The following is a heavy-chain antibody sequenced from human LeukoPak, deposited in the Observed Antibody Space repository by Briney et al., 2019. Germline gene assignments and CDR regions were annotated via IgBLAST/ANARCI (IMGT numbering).Heavy chain of an antibody. D-gene: IGHD3-16*01. J-gene: IGHJ4*02. Sequence: GGSLRLSCAASGFTVSGTHMSWVRQAPGKGLEWVSAMYTGGTTYYADSVKGRFTISRDNSRNTLFLRMSSLRADDTAVYCCAKDEATSGGGLASWGQGTLVTVSS. V-gene: IGHV3-53*01. CDR2: MYTGGTT. CDR1: GFTVSGTH. CDR3: AKDEATSGGGLAS.